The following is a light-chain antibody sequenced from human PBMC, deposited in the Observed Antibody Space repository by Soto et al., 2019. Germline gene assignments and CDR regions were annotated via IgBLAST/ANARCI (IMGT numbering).Light chain of an antibody. Sequence: QSALTQPASVSGSPGQSITISCTGTNSDVGGYNYVSWYQQHPGKAPKLMIYDVSNRPSGVSNRFSGSKSGNTASLTISGLQAEDEADYYCSSYTSSSTLVVFGGGTTLTVL. J-gene: IGLJ2*01. CDR2: DVS. CDR3: SSYTSSSTLVV. CDR1: NSDVGGYNY. V-gene: IGLV2-14*03.